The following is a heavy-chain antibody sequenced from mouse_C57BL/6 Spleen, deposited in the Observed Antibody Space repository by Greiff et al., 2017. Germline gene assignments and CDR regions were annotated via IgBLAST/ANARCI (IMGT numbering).Heavy chain of an antibody. V-gene: IGHV1-26*01. J-gene: IGHJ1*03. CDR1: GYTFTDYY. CDR2: INPNNGGT. CDR3: ARNYYGSSYGYFDV. D-gene: IGHD1-1*01. Sequence: EVQLQQSGPELVKPGASVKISCKASGYTFTDYYMNWVKQSHGKSLEWIGDINPNNGGTSYNQKFKGKATLTVDKSSSTAYMELRSLTSEDSAVYDCARNYYGSSYGYFDVWGTGTTVTVSS.